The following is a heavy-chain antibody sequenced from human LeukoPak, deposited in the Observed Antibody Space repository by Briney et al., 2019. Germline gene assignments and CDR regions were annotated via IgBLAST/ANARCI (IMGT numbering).Heavy chain of an antibody. D-gene: IGHD3-22*01. CDR1: GFTVSSNY. Sequence: PGGSLRLSCAASGFTVSSNYMSWVRQAPGKGLEWVSVIYSGGSTYYADSMKGRFTISRDNSKNTLYLQMNSLRAEDMAVYYCARDIAYDSSGYYSPHFDYWGQGTLVTVSS. CDR2: IYSGGST. V-gene: IGHV3-53*01. CDR3: ARDIAYDSSGYYSPHFDY. J-gene: IGHJ4*02.